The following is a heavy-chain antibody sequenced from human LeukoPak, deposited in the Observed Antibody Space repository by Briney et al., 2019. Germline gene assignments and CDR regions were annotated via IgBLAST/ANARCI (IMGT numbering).Heavy chain of an antibody. Sequence: SETLSLTCAVYGGSFSGYYWSWNRQPPGKGLEWIGEINHSGSTNYNPSLKGRVTISVDTSKNQFSLKLSSVTAADTAVYYCAMGRFRRWGYWGQGTLVTVSS. CDR1: GGSFSGYY. CDR2: INHSGST. D-gene: IGHD4-23*01. V-gene: IGHV4-34*01. J-gene: IGHJ4*02. CDR3: AMGRFRRWGY.